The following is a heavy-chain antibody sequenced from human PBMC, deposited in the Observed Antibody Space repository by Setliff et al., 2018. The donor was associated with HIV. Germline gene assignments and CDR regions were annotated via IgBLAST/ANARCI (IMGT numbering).Heavy chain of an antibody. Sequence: ETLSLTCTVSGGSISSSNYYWGWIRQPPGKGLEWIGSIYYSGSTYYNPSLKSRVTISVDTSKNQFSLKLTSVTAADAALYYCTGDYNSGSNRFDYWGQGTPVTVSS. D-gene: IGHD3-10*01. CDR3: TGDYNSGSNRFDY. V-gene: IGHV4-39*01. CDR1: GGSISSSNYY. J-gene: IGHJ4*02. CDR2: IYYSGST.